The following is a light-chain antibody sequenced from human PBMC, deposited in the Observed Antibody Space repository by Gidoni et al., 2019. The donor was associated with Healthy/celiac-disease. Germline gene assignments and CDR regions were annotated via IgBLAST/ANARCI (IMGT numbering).Light chain of an antibody. V-gene: IGLV1-40*01. Sequence: QSVLTQPPTVSGAPGHRVTISCTGSSSNIGAGYDVHWYQQLPGTAPKLLIYGNSNRPSGVPDRFSGSKSGTSASLAITGLQAEDEADYYCQSYDSSLSASVFGGGTKLTVL. CDR2: GNS. CDR1: SSNIGAGYD. CDR3: QSYDSSLSASV. J-gene: IGLJ2*01.